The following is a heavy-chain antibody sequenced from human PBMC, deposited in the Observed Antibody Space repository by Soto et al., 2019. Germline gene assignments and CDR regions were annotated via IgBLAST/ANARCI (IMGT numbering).Heavy chain of an antibody. V-gene: IGHV3-48*02. J-gene: IGHJ3*02. CDR1: GFTFSSYS. CDR2: ISSGSAAI. CDR3: ARGSDAFDI. Sequence: EVQLVESGGGLVQPGGSLRHSCAASGFTFSSYSMNWVRQAPGKGLEWVSYISSGSAAIYYADSVKGRFTISRDNAKNSLYLQMNSLRDEDTAVYCCARGSDAFDIWGQGTMITVSS.